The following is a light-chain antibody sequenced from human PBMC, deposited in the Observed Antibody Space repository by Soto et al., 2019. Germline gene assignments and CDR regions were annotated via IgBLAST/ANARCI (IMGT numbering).Light chain of an antibody. CDR1: QAISSS. Sequence: LTQSPATLSLSPGERASLSCRASQAISSSLAWYQHNPGKAPKLLIYAASTLQNGVPSSFSGSGSGTEFTLTISSLQPEDFATYYCQHLNDYRYTFGQGTKVEIK. J-gene: IGKJ2*01. V-gene: IGKV1-9*01. CDR2: AAS. CDR3: QHLNDYRYT.